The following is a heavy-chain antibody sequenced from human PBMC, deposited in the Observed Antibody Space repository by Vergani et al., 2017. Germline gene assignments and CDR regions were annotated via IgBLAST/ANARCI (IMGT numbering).Heavy chain of an antibody. V-gene: IGHV4-4*07. D-gene: IGHD6-13*01. Sequence: QVQLQESGPGLVKPSEILSLICTVSGGSISSYYWSWIRPPAGKGLEWIGRIYTSVSTNSNPSLNSRVTMSVHTSKNQFSLQLSSVTAADTAVYYCARYSRSWYAFDYWGQGTLVTVSS. CDR3: ARYSRSWYAFDY. CDR1: GGSISSYY. CDR2: IYTSVST. J-gene: IGHJ4*02.